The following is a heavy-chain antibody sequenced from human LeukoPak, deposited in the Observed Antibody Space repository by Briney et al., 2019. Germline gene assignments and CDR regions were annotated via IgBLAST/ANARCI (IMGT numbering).Heavy chain of an antibody. CDR2: INHSGST. CDR1: GGSFSGYY. J-gene: IGHJ6*03. CDR3: ARSTIYMDV. Sequence: SETLSLTCAVYGGSFSGYYWSWIRQPPGKGLEWIGEINHSGSTNYNPSLKSRVTISVDTSKNQFSLKLSSVTAADTAVYYCARSTIYMDVWGKGTTVTVSS. V-gene: IGHV4-34*01. D-gene: IGHD5-24*01.